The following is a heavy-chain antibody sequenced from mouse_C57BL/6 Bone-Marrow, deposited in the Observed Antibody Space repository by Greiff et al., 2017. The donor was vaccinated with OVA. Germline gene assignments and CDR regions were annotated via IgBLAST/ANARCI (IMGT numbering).Heavy chain of an antibody. CDR2: IHPNSGST. CDR1: GYTFTSYW. J-gene: IGHJ3*01. V-gene: IGHV1-64*01. Sequence: VQLQQPGAELVKPGASVKLSCKASGYTFTSYWMHWVKQRPGQGLEWIGMIHPNSGSTNYNEKFKSKATLTVYKSSSTAYMQLSSLTSEDSAVYFCASPYYYGSSYGIAYWGQGTLVPVSA. CDR3: ASPYYYGSSYGIAY. D-gene: IGHD1-1*01.